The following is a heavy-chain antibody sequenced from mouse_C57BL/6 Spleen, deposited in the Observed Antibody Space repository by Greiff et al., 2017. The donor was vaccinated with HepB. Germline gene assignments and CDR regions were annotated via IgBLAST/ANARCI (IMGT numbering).Heavy chain of an antibody. Sequence: EVQGVESGGGLVKPGGSLKLSCAASGFTFSDYGMHWVRQAPEKGLEWVAYISSGSSTIYYADTVKGRFTISRDNAKNTLFLQMTSLRSEDTAMYYCARGGRFYYFDYWGQGTTLTVSS. J-gene: IGHJ2*01. CDR1: GFTFSDYG. CDR2: ISSGSSTI. V-gene: IGHV5-17*01. CDR3: ARGGRFYYFDY.